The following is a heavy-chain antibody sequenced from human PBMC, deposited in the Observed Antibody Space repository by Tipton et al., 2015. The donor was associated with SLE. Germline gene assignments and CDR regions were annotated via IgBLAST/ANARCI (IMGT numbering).Heavy chain of an antibody. J-gene: IGHJ3*02. CDR1: GGSISSYY. V-gene: IGHV4-59*01. CDR2: IYYSGST. Sequence: LRLSCTVSGGSISSYYWSWIRQPPGKGLEWIGYIYYSGSTNYNPSLKSRVTISVDTSKNQFSLNLSSVTAADTAVYYCARDKGTAGAFDIWGQGTMVTVSS. CDR3: ARDKGTAGAFDI. D-gene: IGHD1-1*01.